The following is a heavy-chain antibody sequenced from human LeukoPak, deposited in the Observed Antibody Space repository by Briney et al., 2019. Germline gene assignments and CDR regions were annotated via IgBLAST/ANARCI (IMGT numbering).Heavy chain of an antibody. J-gene: IGHJ4*02. Sequence: GGSLRFSCAASGFTFNNYAMSWVRQAPGKGLEWVSAISGSGGSTYYADPLKGRFTISRDNSKNTLYLQMSSLRAEDTALYYCAKDGIGGIYYDSSGYFDNWGQGTPVTVSS. CDR3: AKDGIGGIYYDSSGYFDN. V-gene: IGHV3-23*01. CDR2: ISGSGGST. CDR1: GFTFNNYA. D-gene: IGHD3-22*01.